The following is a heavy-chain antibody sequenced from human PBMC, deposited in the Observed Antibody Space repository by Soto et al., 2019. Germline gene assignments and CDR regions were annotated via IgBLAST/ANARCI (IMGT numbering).Heavy chain of an antibody. J-gene: IGHJ1*01. V-gene: IGHV3-48*02. D-gene: IGHD3-22*01. Sequence: PGGSLRLSCAASGFTFSSYSMNWVRQAPGKGLEWVSYISSSSSTIYYADSVKGRFTISRDNAKNSLYLQMNSLRDEDTAVYYCARDSSDSSGYQYFQHWGQGTLVTVSS. CDR3: ARDSSDSSGYQYFQH. CDR2: ISSSSSTI. CDR1: GFTFSSYS.